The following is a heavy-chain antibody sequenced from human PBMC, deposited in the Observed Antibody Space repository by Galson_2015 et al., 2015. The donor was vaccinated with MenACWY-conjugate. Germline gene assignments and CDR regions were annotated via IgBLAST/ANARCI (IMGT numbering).Heavy chain of an antibody. Sequence: SVKVSCKASGGTFSSYAISWVRQAPGQGLEWMGGIIPIFGTANYAQKFQGRVTITADESTSTAYMELSSLRSEDTAVYYCARVHAAAVSETIFAYWGQGTLVTVSS. V-gene: IGHV1-69*13. CDR1: GGTFSSYA. J-gene: IGHJ4*02. CDR3: ARVHAAAVSETIFAY. CDR2: IIPIFGTA. D-gene: IGHD2-8*02.